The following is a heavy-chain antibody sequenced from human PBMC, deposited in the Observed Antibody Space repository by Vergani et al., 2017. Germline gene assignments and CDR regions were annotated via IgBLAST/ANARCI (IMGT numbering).Heavy chain of an antibody. J-gene: IGHJ4*02. CDR3: AKDLGSSTSSTFDY. D-gene: IGHD2-2*01. CDR1: GFTFSSYG. CDR2: FSYDGSNK. V-gene: IGHV3-30*18. Sequence: QVQLVESGGGVVQPGRSLRLSCAASGFTFSSYGMHWVRQAPGKGLEGVAVFSYDGSNKYYPDSVKGRFTISRDNSKNTLYLQMNSLRAEDTAVYYCAKDLGSSTSSTFDYWGQGTLVTVSS.